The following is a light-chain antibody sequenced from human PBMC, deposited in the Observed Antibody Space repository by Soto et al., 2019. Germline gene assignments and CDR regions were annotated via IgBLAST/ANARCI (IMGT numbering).Light chain of an antibody. CDR2: GAS. J-gene: IGKJ4*01. V-gene: IGKV3-20*01. Sequence: EIVLTQSAGNLSLSPGERATLSCRASQSVSSSFLAWYQQKPGQAPRLLIYGASSRATGIPDRFSGSGSGTDFTLTISRLEPEDVAVYYCQQYDSSPLTFGGGTKVEI. CDR3: QQYDSSPLT. CDR1: QSVSSSF.